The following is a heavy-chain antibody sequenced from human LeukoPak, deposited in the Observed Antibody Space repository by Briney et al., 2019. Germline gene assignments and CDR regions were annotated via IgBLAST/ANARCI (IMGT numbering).Heavy chain of an antibody. V-gene: IGHV4-4*02. D-gene: IGHD1-1*01. J-gene: IGHJ4*02. CDR1: GGPISSSNW. Sequence: SETLSLTCAVSGGPISSSNWWNWVRQPPGKGLEWIGEIYYSGSPNYNPSLKSRVPISVDKSKNQFSLKLSSVTAADTAIYYCARAETDHYYFDYLGQGILVTVSS. CDR3: ARAETDHYYFDY. CDR2: IYYSGSP.